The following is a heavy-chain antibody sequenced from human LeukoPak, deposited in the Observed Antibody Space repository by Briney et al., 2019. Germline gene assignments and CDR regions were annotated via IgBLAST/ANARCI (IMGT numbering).Heavy chain of an antibody. V-gene: IGHV3-21*01. J-gene: IGHJ4*02. CDR2: ISSSSSNK. D-gene: IGHD3-10*01. CDR1: GFPFSRYS. Sequence: NPGGSLRLSCAASGFPFSRYSMNWVRQAPGEGPEWVSSISSSSSNKDYVDSVKGRFTVSRDNANNSLYLQMNSLRAEDTAVYYCARGRGGLLWFGEFNSWGQGTLVTVSS. CDR3: ARGRGGLLWFGEFNS.